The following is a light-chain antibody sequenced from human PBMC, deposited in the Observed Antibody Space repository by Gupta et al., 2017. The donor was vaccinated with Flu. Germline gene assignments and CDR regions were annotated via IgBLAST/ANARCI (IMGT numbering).Light chain of an antibody. CDR1: ENSYRN. V-gene: IGKV3-15*01. CDR3: QQYKNWGARNTMYT. Sequence: EMVMTQSPPTLSLSPGDRVTPACRASENSYRNLAWYNQKCGQAPRRRCSEAYERATGVPDRFSGSGFGKEFTRSINNLHPDDLGLYFCQQYKNWGARNTMYTFGQGTRLDI. CDR2: EAY. J-gene: IGKJ2*01.